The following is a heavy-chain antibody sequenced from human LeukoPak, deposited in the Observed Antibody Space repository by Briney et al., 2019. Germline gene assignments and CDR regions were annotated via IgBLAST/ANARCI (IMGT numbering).Heavy chain of an antibody. CDR3: ARTEQWLAPGNWFDP. J-gene: IGHJ5*02. Sequence: GASVKVSCKASGYMFISYGISWVRQAPGQGLEWMGWISAYNGNTNYAQKLQDRVTMTTDTSTSTAYMELRSLRSDDTAVYYCARTEQWLAPGNWFDPWGQGTLVTVSS. D-gene: IGHD6-19*01. CDR1: GYMFISYG. CDR2: ISAYNGNT. V-gene: IGHV1-18*01.